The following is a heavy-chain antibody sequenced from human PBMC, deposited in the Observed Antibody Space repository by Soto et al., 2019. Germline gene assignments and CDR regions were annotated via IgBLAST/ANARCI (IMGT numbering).Heavy chain of an antibody. CDR2: LYSGGTT. J-gene: IGHJ6*02. Sequence: GGSLRLSCAASGLGVSNNYLSWVRQPPGEWLEWVSVLYSGGTTYYADSVKGRFTISRDNSKNTLYLQMNSLRAEDTAVYYCAREDRRRDGRDYYYYYGMDVWGQGTTVTVSS. CDR3: AREDRRRDGRDYYYYYGMDV. V-gene: IGHV3-53*01. CDR1: GLGVSNNY.